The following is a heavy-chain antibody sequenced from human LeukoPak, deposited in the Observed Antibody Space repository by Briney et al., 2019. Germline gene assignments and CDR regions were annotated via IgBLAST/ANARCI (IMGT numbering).Heavy chain of an antibody. J-gene: IGHJ6*03. V-gene: IGHV1-69*06. Sequence: ASVKVSCKASGGTFSNFSISWVRQAPGQGLEWMGGVIPMFTTPDYAQKFQGRVTITADKFTSTAYMDLSSLRSEDTAVYYCAITIYVDTAILVRHYYSSIDVWGKGTTVTVSS. D-gene: IGHD5-18*01. CDR3: AITIYVDTAILVRHYYSSIDV. CDR2: VIPMFTTP. CDR1: GGTFSNFS.